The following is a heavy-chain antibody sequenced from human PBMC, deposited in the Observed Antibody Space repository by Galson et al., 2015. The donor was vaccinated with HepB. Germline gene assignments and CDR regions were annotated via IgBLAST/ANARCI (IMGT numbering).Heavy chain of an antibody. CDR2: VHASNGHT. CDR3: ARGDVVVVTGDIHAFDI. J-gene: IGHJ3*02. D-gene: IGHD2-2*01. CDR1: TYISTDYG. V-gene: IGHV1-18*04. Sequence: SVTVSCKASTYISTDYGISWVRQAPGQGLEWMGWVHASNGHTNYAKRLRGRVTMTIDTSTSTAYMELRSLTFDDTAVYFCARGDVVVVTGDIHAFDIWGQGTMVTVSS.